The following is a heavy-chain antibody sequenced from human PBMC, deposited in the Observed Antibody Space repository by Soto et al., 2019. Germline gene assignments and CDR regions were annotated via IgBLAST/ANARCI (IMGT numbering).Heavy chain of an antibody. CDR3: AIHRPDDILTGSLDY. CDR2: IYPGDSDT. Sequence: GESLQISCKGSGYSFTSYWIGWVRQMPGKGLEWMGIIYPGDSDTRYSPSFQGQVTISAEKSISTAYLQWSSLKASDTAMYYCAIHRPDDILTGSLDYWGQGTLVTVS. J-gene: IGHJ4*02. V-gene: IGHV5-51*01. D-gene: IGHD3-9*01. CDR1: GYSFTSYW.